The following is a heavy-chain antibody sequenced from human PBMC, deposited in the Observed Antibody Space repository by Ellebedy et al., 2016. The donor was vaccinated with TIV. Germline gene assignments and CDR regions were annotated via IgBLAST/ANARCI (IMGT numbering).Heavy chain of an antibody. V-gene: IGHV3-23*01. J-gene: IGHJ4*02. CDR3: AKDYYGSGSYELDY. CDR2: ISGSGGST. D-gene: IGHD3-10*01. Sequence: GESLKISXAASGFTFSSYAMSWVRQAPGKGPEWVSAISGSGGSTYYADSVKGQFTISRDNSKNTLYLQMNSLRAEDTAVYYCAKDYYGSGSYELDYWGQGTLVTVSS. CDR1: GFTFSSYA.